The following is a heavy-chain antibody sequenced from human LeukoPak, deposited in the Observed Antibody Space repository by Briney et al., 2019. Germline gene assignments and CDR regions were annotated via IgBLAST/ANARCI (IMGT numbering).Heavy chain of an antibody. CDR1: GGTFSSFA. D-gene: IGHD3-22*01. Sequence: GSSVKVSCKASGGTFSSFAISWVRQAPGQGLECMGWINTNTGNPTYAQGFTGRFVFSLDTSVSTAYLQISSLKAEDTAVYYCARRAADYYDSSGYYSDYWGQGTLVTVSS. CDR3: ARRAADYYDSSGYYSDY. J-gene: IGHJ4*02. CDR2: INTNTGNP. V-gene: IGHV7-4-1*02.